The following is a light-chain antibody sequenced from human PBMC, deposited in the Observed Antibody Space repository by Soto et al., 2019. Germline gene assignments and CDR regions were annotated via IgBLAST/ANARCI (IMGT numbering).Light chain of an antibody. CDR1: QSVSSN. Sequence: EIVITQSPATLSVSPGERATLSCRASQSVSSNLAWYQQKPGQAPRLLIYGASTGATGIPDRFSGSGSGTDFTLTISRLEPEDFAVFYCQQRSVWPWTVGQGTKGDIK. CDR3: QQRSVWPWT. V-gene: IGKV3-15*01. CDR2: GAS. J-gene: IGKJ1*01.